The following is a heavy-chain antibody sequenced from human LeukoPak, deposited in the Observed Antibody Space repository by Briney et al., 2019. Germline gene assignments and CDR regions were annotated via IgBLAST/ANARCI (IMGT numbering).Heavy chain of an antibody. CDR3: ARHPTLPDY. Sequence: SETLSLTCTVSGGSISSSSYYWGWIRQPPGKGLEWIGSIYYSGSTYYNPSLKSRVTISVDTSKNQFSLKLSSVTAADTAVYYCARHPTLPDYWGQGTLVTVSS. CDR1: GGSISSSSYY. J-gene: IGHJ4*02. CDR2: IYYSGST. V-gene: IGHV4-39*01. D-gene: IGHD3-10*01.